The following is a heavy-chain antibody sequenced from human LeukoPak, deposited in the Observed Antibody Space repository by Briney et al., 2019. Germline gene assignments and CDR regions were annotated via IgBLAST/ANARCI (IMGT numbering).Heavy chain of an antibody. CDR1: GFTFSSYA. J-gene: IGHJ6*02. V-gene: IGHV3-30-3*01. CDR2: ISYDGSNK. CDR3: ARGHQPDTYYHYYGMDV. Sequence: GGSLRLSCAASGFTFSSYAMHWVRQAPGKGLEWVAVISYDGSNKYYADSVKGRFTISRDNSKNTLYLQMNSLRAEDTAVYYCARGHQPDTYYHYYGMDVWGQGTTVTVSS.